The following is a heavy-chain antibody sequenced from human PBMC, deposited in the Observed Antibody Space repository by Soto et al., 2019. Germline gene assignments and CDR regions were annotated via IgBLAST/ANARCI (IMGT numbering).Heavy chain of an antibody. J-gene: IGHJ4*02. CDR2: ISGGGHGT. D-gene: IGHD1-1*01. Sequence: LRLSCAASGFPFGNYAMSWVRQAPGKGLEWISGISGGGHGTNYADSVKGRFTISRDNSRNTLYLQMNSLRVEDTAVYYCAKDPRLQLGFWGQGTLVTVPS. V-gene: IGHV3-23*01. CDR1: GFPFGNYA. CDR3: AKDPRLQLGF.